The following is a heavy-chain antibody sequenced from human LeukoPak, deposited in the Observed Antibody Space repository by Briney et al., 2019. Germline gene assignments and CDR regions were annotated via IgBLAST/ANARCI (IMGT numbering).Heavy chain of an antibody. Sequence: PSETLSLTCTVSGGSISSSSYYWGSIRQPPGKGLEWIGSIYYSGSTYYNPSLKSRVTISVDTSKNQFSLKLSSVTAADTAVYYCARLGRTYNWFDPWGQGALVTVSS. V-gene: IGHV4-39*01. D-gene: IGHD1-26*01. J-gene: IGHJ5*02. CDR2: IYYSGST. CDR1: GGSISSSSYY. CDR3: ARLGRTYNWFDP.